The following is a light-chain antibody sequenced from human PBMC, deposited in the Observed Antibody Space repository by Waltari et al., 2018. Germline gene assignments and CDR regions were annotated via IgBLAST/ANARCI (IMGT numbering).Light chain of an antibody. CDR2: EVS. Sequence: QSALPQPPSAPWSPGPSVTSFCPGTGRGCPLSWYQQHPGKAPKLLIYEVSKRPSGVPDRFSGSKSGNTASLTVSGLQAEDEGDYYCSSDAVSNNFYDFGSGTKVTVL. J-gene: IGLJ1*01. CDR1: GRGCP. CDR3: SSDAVSNNFYD. V-gene: IGLV2-8*01.